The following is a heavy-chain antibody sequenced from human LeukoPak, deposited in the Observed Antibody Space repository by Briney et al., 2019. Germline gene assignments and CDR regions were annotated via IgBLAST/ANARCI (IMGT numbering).Heavy chain of an antibody. D-gene: IGHD3-16*01. J-gene: IGHJ4*02. CDR3: TRGAGWLIDY. Sequence: PSETLSLTCTDSGESIINYYWTWIRQPPGKGLEWIGSIYHNGGTNYNPSRESRVTMSVDTSKNQFSLKLNSLTTADTAVYYCTRGAGWLIDYWGQGILVTVSS. CDR1: GESIINYY. V-gene: IGHV4-59*01. CDR2: IYHNGGT.